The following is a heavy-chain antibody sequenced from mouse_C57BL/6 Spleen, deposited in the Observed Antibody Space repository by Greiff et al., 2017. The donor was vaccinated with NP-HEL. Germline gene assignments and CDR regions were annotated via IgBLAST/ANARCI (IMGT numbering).Heavy chain of an antibody. CDR3: TRAPYDYDGGAWFAY. CDR1: GFTFSSYA. CDR2: ISSGGDYI. J-gene: IGHJ3*01. Sequence: DVMLVESGEGLVKPGGSLKLSCAASGFTFSSYAMSWVRQTPEKRLEWVAYISSGGDYIYYADTVKGRFTISRDNARNTLYLQMSSLKSEDTAMYYCTRAPYDYDGGAWFAYWGQGTLVTVSA. D-gene: IGHD2-4*01. V-gene: IGHV5-9-1*02.